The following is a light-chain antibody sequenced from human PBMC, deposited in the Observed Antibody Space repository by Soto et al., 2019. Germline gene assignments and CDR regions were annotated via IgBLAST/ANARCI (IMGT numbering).Light chain of an antibody. CDR2: EVS. CDR1: SSDVGGYNS. CDR3: SSYTTSSTLLYV. V-gene: IGLV2-14*01. J-gene: IGLJ1*01. Sequence: QSALTQPASVSGSPGQSITISCTGTSSDVGGYNSVSWYQQHPGKAPKLMIYEVSNRPSGVSNRFSGSKSGNTASLTISGLQAEDEAEYDYSSYTTSSTLLYVFGTGTKVTVL.